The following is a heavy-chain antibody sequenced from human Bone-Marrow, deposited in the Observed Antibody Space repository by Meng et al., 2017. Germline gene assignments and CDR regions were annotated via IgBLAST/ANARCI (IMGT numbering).Heavy chain of an antibody. CDR3: ASPGGMATILVLGGRRIDY. CDR1: GCTFSSYS. J-gene: IGHJ4*02. D-gene: IGHD5-24*01. V-gene: IGHV3-21*01. CDR2: ISSSSSYI. Sequence: GESLKILCAASGCTFSSYSMNWVRQAPGKGLEWVSSISSSSSYIYYADSVKGRFTISRDNAKNSLSLQMNSLRAEEAAVYYCASPGGMATILVLGGRRIDYWGQGTLVTVSS.